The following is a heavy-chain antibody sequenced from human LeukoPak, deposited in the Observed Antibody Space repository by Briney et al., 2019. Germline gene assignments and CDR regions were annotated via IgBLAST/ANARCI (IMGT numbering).Heavy chain of an antibody. V-gene: IGHV3-49*03. D-gene: IGHD6-13*01. CDR3: TRDLAPGYSSSWYFRAFDI. CDR1: GFTFGDYA. J-gene: IGHJ3*02. CDR2: IRSKAYGGTT. Sequence: PGGSLRLSCTASGFTFGDYAMSWFRQAPGKGLEWVGFIRSKAYGGTTEYAASVKGRFTISRDDSKSIAYLQMNSLKTEDTAVYYCTRDLAPGYSSSWYFRAFDIWGQGTMVTVSS.